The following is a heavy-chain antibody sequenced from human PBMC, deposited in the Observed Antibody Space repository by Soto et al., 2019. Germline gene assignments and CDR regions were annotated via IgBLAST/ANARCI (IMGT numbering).Heavy chain of an antibody. CDR3: ARGGAGRPNSGAYDY. CDR2: LSGSGGST. CDR1: GFTFSSYA. Sequence: PGGSLRLSCAASGFTFSSYAMSWVRQAPGKGLEWVSALSGSGGSTYYADSVKGRFTISRDNSKNTLYLQMNSLRVEDTAVYYCARGGAGRPNSGAYDYWGQGTLVTVPS. V-gene: IGHV3-23*01. J-gene: IGHJ4*02. D-gene: IGHD6-19*01.